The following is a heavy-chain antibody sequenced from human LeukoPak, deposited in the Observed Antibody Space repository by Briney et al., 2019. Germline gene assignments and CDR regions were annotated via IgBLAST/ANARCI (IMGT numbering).Heavy chain of an antibody. Sequence: PGGSLRLSCAASGFTFSNYVINWGRQAPGKGVEWVSSISSGSTYIYYADLVKRRFTISRDNANSPLYLQMSSLRAEDTAVYYCARGSSSGLKSSYFDYWGQGTLVTVSS. D-gene: IGHD6-13*01. V-gene: IGHV3-21*01. CDR1: GFTFSNYV. CDR3: ARGSSSGLKSSYFDY. CDR2: ISSGSTYI. J-gene: IGHJ4*02.